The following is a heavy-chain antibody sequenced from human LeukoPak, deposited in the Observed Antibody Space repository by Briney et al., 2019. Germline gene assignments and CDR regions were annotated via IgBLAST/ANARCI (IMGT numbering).Heavy chain of an antibody. CDR2: INPNSGGT. D-gene: IGHD3-22*01. CDR1: GYTFTGYY. Sequence: ASVKVSCKASGYTFTGYYMHWVRQAPGQGLEWMGWINPNSGGTNYAQKFQGRVTMTRDTSISTAYMELSRLRSDDTAVYYCARVRSGYQSTRAGIHDAFDIWGQGTMVTVSS. CDR3: ARVRSGYQSTRAGIHDAFDI. V-gene: IGHV1-2*02. J-gene: IGHJ3*02.